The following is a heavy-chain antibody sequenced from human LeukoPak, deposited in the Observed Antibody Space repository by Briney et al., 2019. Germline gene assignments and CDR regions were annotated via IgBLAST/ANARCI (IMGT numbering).Heavy chain of an antibody. Sequence: SETLSLTCAVSGDSVSSGGYYWTWIRQHPGKGLEWISYISNSGTTSYSPSLKSRVSISVDTSNNQFSLRLSSVTAADTAVYYCARDVVVTSSPDAFDIWGQGTMVTVSS. V-gene: IGHV4-31*11. CDR1: GDSVSSGGYY. J-gene: IGHJ3*02. CDR2: ISNSGTT. CDR3: ARDVVVTSSPDAFDI. D-gene: IGHD2-21*02.